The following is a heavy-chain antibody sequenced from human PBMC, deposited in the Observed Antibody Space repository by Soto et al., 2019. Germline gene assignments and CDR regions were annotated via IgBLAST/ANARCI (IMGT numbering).Heavy chain of an antibody. CDR1: GFTFSNYA. CDR2: ISGSGIST. J-gene: IGHJ4*02. Sequence: GGSLRLSCAASGFTFSNYAMSWVRQAPGKGLEWVSTISGSGISTFNADSVKGRFTISRDNSKNSLYLQMNSLRDEDTAVYYCARDYEYWSGYYKGFDYWGQGTLVTVSS. CDR3: ARDYEYWSGYYKGFDY. D-gene: IGHD3-3*01. V-gene: IGHV3-23*01.